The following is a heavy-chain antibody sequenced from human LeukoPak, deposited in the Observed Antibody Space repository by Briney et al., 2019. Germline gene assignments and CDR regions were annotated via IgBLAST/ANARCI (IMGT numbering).Heavy chain of an antibody. CDR1: GGSISSSSYY. J-gene: IGHJ4*02. CDR3: ARQPPVGYFDY. V-gene: IGHV4-39*01. D-gene: IGHD1-26*01. Sequence: SETLSLTCTVSGGSISSSSYYWGWIRQPPGKGLEWIGSIYYSGSTYYNPSLKSRVTISVDTSKNQFSLKLSSVTAADTAVYYCARQPPVGYFDYWGQGTLVTVSS. CDR2: IYYSGST.